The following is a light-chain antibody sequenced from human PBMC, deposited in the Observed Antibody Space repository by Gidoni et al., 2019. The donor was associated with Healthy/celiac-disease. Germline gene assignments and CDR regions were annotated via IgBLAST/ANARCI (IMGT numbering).Light chain of an antibody. CDR1: QSVISY. V-gene: IGKV3-11*01. J-gene: IGKJ4*01. Sequence: EIVFTQSPATLSLSPGERAPLSCRASQSVISYLAWYQQKPGQAPRLLIYDASNRATGIPARFSGSGSGTDFTLTISSLEPEDFAVYYCQQRSNWPPRVTFXGXTKVEIK. CDR3: QQRSNWPPRVT. CDR2: DAS.